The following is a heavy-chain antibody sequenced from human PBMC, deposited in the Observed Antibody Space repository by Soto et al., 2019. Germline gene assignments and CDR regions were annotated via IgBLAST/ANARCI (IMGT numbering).Heavy chain of an antibody. J-gene: IGHJ6*02. CDR2: MYNTGST. D-gene: IGHD2-21*02. CDR3: ARDLWGYCGTDCYPLDV. V-gene: IGHV4-59*01. Sequence: QVQLQESGPGLVKPSETLSLTCTVSGGSISGYYWSWIRQPPGKGLEWIGYMYNTGSTVYNPSFTSRAPVSVDTSKSQFSPKLNSVPAADLAGYYCARDLWGYCGTDCYPLDVWGQGTTGTVSS. CDR1: GGSISGYY.